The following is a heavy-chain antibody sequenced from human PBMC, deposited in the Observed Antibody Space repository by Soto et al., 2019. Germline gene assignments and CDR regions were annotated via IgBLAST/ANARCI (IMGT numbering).Heavy chain of an antibody. CDR1: GGSIRTYY. CDR2: VYYSGST. J-gene: IGHJ4*01. V-gene: IGHV4-59*01. Sequence: ERLCRAGDVSGGSIRTYYWSWIRQPPGKGLEWIGYVYYSGSTLYNPSLESRVTMSIDMSKKQVSLKLTPVIAADTAVYYCARTRMIESWIDYWGHGTLV. D-gene: IGHD2-21*01. CDR3: ARTRMIESWIDY.